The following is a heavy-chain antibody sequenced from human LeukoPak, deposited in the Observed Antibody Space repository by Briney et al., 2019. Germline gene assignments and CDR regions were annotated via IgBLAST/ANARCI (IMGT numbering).Heavy chain of an antibody. J-gene: IGHJ5*02. V-gene: IGHV1-69*05. CDR1: GGTFSSYA. CDR2: IIPIFGTA. Sequence: SVKVSCKASGGTFSSYAISWVRQAPGQGLEWMGGIIPIFGTANYAQKFQGRVTITTDESTSTAYMELSSLKASDTAMYYCARMEVVAAAGWFDPWGQGTLVTVSS. CDR3: ARMEVVAAAGWFDP. D-gene: IGHD6-13*01.